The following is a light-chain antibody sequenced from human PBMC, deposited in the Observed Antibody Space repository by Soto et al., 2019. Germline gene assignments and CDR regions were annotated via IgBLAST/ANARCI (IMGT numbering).Light chain of an antibody. CDR1: QSVSRN. Sequence: EIVMTQSPATLSVSPGERATLSCRASQSVSRNLAWYQQKPGQPPRLLIYDASTRATGVPARFGGSGSGTEFTLTISGLQSEEFAVYYCQQYGDWPPDTCGQGTKVEI. V-gene: IGKV3-15*01. CDR2: DAS. J-gene: IGKJ2*01. CDR3: QQYGDWPPDT.